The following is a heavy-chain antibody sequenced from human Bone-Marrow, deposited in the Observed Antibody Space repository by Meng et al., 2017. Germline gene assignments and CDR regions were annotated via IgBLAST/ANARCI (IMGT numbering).Heavy chain of an antibody. D-gene: IGHD6-13*01. J-gene: IGHJ6*02. V-gene: IGHV3-23*01. CDR3: AKDIGRSSSWYYGRYGMDV. Sequence: LSLTCAASGFTFRSYWMSWVRQAPGKGLEWVSAISGSGGSTYYADSVKGRFTISRDNSKNSLYLLMNSLRAEDTALYYCAKDIGRSSSWYYGRYGMDVWGQGTTVTVSS. CDR2: ISGSGGST. CDR1: GFTFRSYW.